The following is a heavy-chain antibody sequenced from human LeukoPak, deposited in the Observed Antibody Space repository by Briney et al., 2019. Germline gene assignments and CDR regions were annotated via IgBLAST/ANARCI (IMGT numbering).Heavy chain of an antibody. V-gene: IGHV6-1*01. Sequence: SQTLSLTCAISGDSVSSNSVAWNWIRQSPSRGLEWLGRTYYRSKWKNDYAVSVKSRIIINPDTSKNQFSLQLKSVTPEDSAIYYCARNTGSPFDYWDQGTLVTVSS. CDR1: GDSVSSNSVA. D-gene: IGHD1-26*01. CDR2: TYYRSKWKN. CDR3: ARNTGSPFDY. J-gene: IGHJ4*02.